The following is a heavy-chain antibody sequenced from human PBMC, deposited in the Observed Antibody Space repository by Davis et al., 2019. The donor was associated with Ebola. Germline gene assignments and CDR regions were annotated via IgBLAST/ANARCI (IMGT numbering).Heavy chain of an antibody. CDR2: IYYSGST. V-gene: IGHV4-34*01. CDR3: ASSIAARRPHY. Sequence: MPSETLSLTCAVYGGSFSGYYWTWIRQPPGKGLEWIGSIYYSGSTYYNPSLKSRVTISVDTSKNQFSLKLSSVTAADTAVYYCASSIAARRPHYWGQGTLVTVSS. CDR1: GGSFSGYY. D-gene: IGHD6-6*01. J-gene: IGHJ4*02.